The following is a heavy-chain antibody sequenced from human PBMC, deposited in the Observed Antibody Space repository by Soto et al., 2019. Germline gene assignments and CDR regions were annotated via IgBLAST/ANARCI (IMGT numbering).Heavy chain of an antibody. CDR2: MNPNSGNT. CDR3: ARVYPNWGFFDI. Sequence: ASVKVSCKASGYTFTGYYMHWVRQATGQGLEWMGWMNPNSGNTGYAQKFQGRVTMTRNTSISTAYMELSSLRSEDTAVYYCARVYPNWGFFDIWGQGTMVTVSS. D-gene: IGHD7-27*01. CDR1: GYTFTGYY. J-gene: IGHJ3*02. V-gene: IGHV1-8*02.